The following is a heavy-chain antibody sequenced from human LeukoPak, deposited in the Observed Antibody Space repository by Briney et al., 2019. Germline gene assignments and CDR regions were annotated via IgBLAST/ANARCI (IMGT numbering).Heavy chain of an antibody. V-gene: IGHV3-23*01. D-gene: IGHD3-22*01. CDR1: GFTVSSNY. CDR3: AKFTTYYYDLDI. J-gene: IGHJ3*02. Sequence: GGSLRLSCAASGFTVSSNYMSWVRQAPGKGLEWVSAISGSGVSTYYADSVKGRFTISRDNSKNTLYLQMNTLRAEDTALYYCAKFTTYYYDLDIWGQGPMVTVSS. CDR2: ISGSGVST.